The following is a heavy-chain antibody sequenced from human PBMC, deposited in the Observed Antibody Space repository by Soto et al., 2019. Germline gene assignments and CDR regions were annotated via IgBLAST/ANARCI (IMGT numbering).Heavy chain of an antibody. CDR3: ARVGILTGYYKGLDV. J-gene: IGHJ6*02. CDR1: GGSISTYY. Sequence: QEHLQESGPGLVKPSETLSLTCTVSGGSISTYYWSWIRQPPGKGLEGIGYIYFSGSTNYNPSLKSRVTISVDTSKNQFSLKLGSVTAADTAVYYCARVGILTGYYKGLDVWGQGTTVTVSS. CDR2: IYFSGST. D-gene: IGHD3-9*01. V-gene: IGHV4-59*01.